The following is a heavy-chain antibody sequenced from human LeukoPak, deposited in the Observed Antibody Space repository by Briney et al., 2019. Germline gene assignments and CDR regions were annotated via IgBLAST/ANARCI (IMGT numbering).Heavy chain of an antibody. V-gene: IGHV4-31*03. D-gene: IGHD4-17*01. J-gene: IGHJ4*02. CDR1: GGSISSGAYY. CDR3: ARVRISPGDYGD. CDR2: IYYSGNT. Sequence: SQTLSLTCTVSGGSISSGAYYWSWIRQHPGKGLEWIGYIYYSGNTYYNLSLKSRLTISVDTSKNQFSLKLSSVTAADTAVYYCARVRISPGDYGDWGQGTLVTVSS.